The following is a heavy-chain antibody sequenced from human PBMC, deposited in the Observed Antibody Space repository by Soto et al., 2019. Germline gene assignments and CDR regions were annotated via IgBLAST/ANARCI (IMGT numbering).Heavy chain of an antibody. Sequence: LSLNCTVSGGSIRSYYWSWIRQPPGKGLEWIGYIYYSGTTNYNPSLKSRVTISVDTSKNQFSLKLSSVTAADTAVYYCARYSGRYSYNWFDPWGQGTLVTVS. CDR2: IYYSGTT. V-gene: IGHV4-59*01. CDR3: ARYSGRYSYNWFDP. D-gene: IGHD1-26*01. J-gene: IGHJ5*02. CDR1: GGSIRSYY.